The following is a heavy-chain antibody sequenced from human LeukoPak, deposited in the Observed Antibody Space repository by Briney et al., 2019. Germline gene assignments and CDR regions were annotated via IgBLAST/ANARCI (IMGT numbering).Heavy chain of an antibody. D-gene: IGHD1-26*01. Sequence: GGSLRLSCAASGFTFSSYGMYWVRQAPGKGLEWVALIWFDGSSQNYADSVKGRFTISRDNSKNTLFLQMNSLRAEDTAVYYCARKGYSGRYSHGMDVWGQGTTVTVS. V-gene: IGHV3-33*01. J-gene: IGHJ6*02. CDR3: ARKGYSGRYSHGMDV. CDR2: IWFDGSSQ. CDR1: GFTFSSYG.